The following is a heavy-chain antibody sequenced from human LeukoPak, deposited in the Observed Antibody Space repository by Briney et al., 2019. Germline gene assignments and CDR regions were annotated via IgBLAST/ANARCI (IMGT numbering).Heavy chain of an antibody. D-gene: IGHD4-23*01. V-gene: IGHV3-21*01. Sequence: PGGSLRLSCAASGFTFSSYSMNWVRQAPGKGLEWVSSISSSSSYIYYADSVKGRFTISRDNAKNSLYLQMNSLRAEDTAVYYCARESVGGNSLDYMDVWGKGTTVTVSS. CDR3: ARESVGGNSLDYMDV. J-gene: IGHJ6*03. CDR2: ISSSSSYI. CDR1: GFTFSSYS.